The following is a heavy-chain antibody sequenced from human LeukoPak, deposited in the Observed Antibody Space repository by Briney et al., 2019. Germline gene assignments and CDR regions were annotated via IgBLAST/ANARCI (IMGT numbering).Heavy chain of an antibody. CDR2: VCSVGGTT. CDR1: GSTVIRDA. J-gene: IGHJ4*02. D-gene: IGHD3-16*02. Sequence: GGSLRLSWAASGSTVIRDAMHWGRQAPRRGLGCGAGVCSVGGTTYYAGSVRGGFTISRDNAKNTLYLQLNSLRAEDTAVYYCAKDLYAYVWGSYRSFLGGVVGYFDYWGQGTLVTVSS. CDR3: AKDLYAYVWGSYRSFLGGVVGYFDY. V-gene: IGHV3-33*06.